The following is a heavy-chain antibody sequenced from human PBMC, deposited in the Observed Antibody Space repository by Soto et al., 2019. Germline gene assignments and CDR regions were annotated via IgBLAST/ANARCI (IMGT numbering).Heavy chain of an antibody. V-gene: IGHV4-59*12. D-gene: IGHD4-4*01. CDR2: IYYSGST. CDR3: ARDGDYSNYERYFDY. Sequence: SETLSLTCTVSGGSISSYYWSWIRQPPGKGLEWIGYIYYSGSTNYNPSLKSRVTISVDTSKNQFSLKLSSVTAADTAVYYRARDGDYSNYERYFDYWGQGTLVTVSS. J-gene: IGHJ4*02. CDR1: GGSISSYY.